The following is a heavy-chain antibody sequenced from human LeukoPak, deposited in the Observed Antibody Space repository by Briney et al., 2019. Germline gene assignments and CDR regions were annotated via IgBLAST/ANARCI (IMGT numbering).Heavy chain of an antibody. CDR2: AST. V-gene: IGHV4-39*01. CDR1: GASLSNDY. J-gene: IGHJ4*02. Sequence: PSETLSLTCTISGASLSNDYWGWVRQPPGKGLEWIASASTYYNSSLQSRVTVSIDQSKNQFSLRLTSLTAADTAVYYCGRHAAFAPFDLWGQGSLVSVSS. CDR3: GRHAAFAPFDL.